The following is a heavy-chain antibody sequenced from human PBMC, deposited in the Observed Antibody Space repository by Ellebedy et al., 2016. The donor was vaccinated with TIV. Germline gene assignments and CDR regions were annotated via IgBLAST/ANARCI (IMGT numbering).Heavy chain of an antibody. CDR2: MNSKSGNT. CDR3: ARGRGFLQGLEY. J-gene: IGHJ4*02. Sequence: AASVKVSCKASGYSFSTYDIHWVRQATGQGLEWMGWMNSKSGNTGYAQKFQGRVTMTRNTSINTAYMDLSSLRFEDTAVYYCARGRGFLQGLEYWGQGSLVTVPS. V-gene: IGHV1-8*02. CDR1: GYSFSTYD. D-gene: IGHD1-1*01.